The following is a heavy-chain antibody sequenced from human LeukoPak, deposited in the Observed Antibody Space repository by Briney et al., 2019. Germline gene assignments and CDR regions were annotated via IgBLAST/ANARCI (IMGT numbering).Heavy chain of an antibody. Sequence: GGSLRLSCAASGFTFSSYWMHWVRQAPGKGLVWVSRINSDGSSTTYADSVKGRFTISRDNAKNSLCLQMNSLRAEDTAVYYCARVGDYYGDYVRFDYWGQGALVSVSS. J-gene: IGHJ4*02. CDR2: INSDGSST. CDR1: GFTFSSYW. CDR3: ARVGDYYGDYVRFDY. D-gene: IGHD4-17*01. V-gene: IGHV3-74*01.